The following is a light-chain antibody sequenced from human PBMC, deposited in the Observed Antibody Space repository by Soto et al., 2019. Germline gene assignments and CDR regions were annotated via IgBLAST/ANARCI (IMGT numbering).Light chain of an antibody. V-gene: IGLV2-8*01. CDR1: RSDVGGYNY. CDR3: SSYAASNNFYFV. J-gene: IGLJ3*02. Sequence: QSALTQSPSASGSPGQSVTISCTGTRSDVGGYNYVSWYQQYPGRAPKLIIYEVTKRPSGVPDRFSGSKSGNTASLTVSGLQAEDEADYYCSSYAASNNFYFVFGGGTKLTVL. CDR2: EVT.